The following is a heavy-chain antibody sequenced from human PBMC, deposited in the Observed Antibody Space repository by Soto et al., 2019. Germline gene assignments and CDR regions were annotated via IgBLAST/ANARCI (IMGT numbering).Heavy chain of an antibody. Sequence: QVQLVQSGAEVKKPGSSVNVSCKASGGTFSSYAISWVRQAPGQGLEWMGGIIPIFGSANYAQTFQGRVTITADESTSTAYMELSSLRSGGTCVCYCARVEGVFAVTPKFGMDVWGQGTTVTVSS. CDR3: ARVEGVFAVTPKFGMDV. CDR1: GGTFSSYA. D-gene: IGHD4-17*01. CDR2: IIPIFGSA. V-gene: IGHV1-69*01. J-gene: IGHJ6*02.